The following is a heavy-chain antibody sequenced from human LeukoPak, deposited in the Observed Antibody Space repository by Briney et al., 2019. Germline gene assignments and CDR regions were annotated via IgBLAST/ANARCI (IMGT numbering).Heavy chain of an antibody. CDR2: IHYSGVT. D-gene: IGHD2/OR15-2a*01. J-gene: IGHJ6*02. CDR3: ARDQSQYLYYGLDD. V-gene: IGHV4-59*11. Sequence: SETLSLTCTVSGGSISPHYWSWIRYSPPRGQEWIGFIHYSGVTNSNPTLKRRVSISVYTSTTNTAFTLSSVTAADTAVYDCARDQSQYLYYGLDDCGQGTTVTV. CDR1: GGSISPHY.